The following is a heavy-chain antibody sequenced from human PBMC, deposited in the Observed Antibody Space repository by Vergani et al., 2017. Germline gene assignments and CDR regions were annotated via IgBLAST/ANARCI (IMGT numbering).Heavy chain of an antibody. J-gene: IGHJ6*03. CDR2: IYSGGST. CDR3: ARGGVLAAGFVDYYYMDV. CDR1: GFTFSSYA. Sequence: EVQLLESGGGLVQPGGSLRLSCAASGFTFSSYAMSWVRQAPGKGLEWVSVIYSGGSTYYADSVKGRFTISRHNSKNTLYLQMNSLRAEDTAVYYCARGGVLAAGFVDYYYMDVWGKGTTVTVSS. V-gene: IGHV3-53*04. D-gene: IGHD6-13*01.